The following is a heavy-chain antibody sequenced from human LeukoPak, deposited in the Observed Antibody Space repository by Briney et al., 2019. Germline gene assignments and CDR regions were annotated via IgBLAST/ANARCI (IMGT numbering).Heavy chain of an antibody. CDR1: GYTFTGYY. V-gene: IGHV1-2*02. CDR3: ARGGAVAGTTTNWFDP. CDR2: IIPNSGGT. Sequence: ASVKVSCKASGYTFTGYYIHWVRQAPGQGLERMGWIIPNSGGTNYAQKFQGRVTMTRDTSISTAYMELSRLRSDDTAVYYCARGGAVAGTTTNWFDPWGQGTLVTVSS. J-gene: IGHJ5*02. D-gene: IGHD6-19*01.